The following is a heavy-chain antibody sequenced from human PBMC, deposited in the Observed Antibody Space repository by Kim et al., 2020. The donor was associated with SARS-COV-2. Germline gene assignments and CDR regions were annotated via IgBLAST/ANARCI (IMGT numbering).Heavy chain of an antibody. CDR1: GFTFSSYA. V-gene: IGHV3-30*04. D-gene: IGHD3-16*02. J-gene: IGHJ6*02. Sequence: GGSLRLSCAASGFTFSSYAMHWVRQAPGKGLEWVAVISYDGSNKYYADSVKGRFTISRDNSKNTLYLQMNSLRAEDTAVYYCARDLTPPDGNMITFGGVISLGYYYGMDVWGQGTTVTVSS. CDR2: ISYDGSNK. CDR3: ARDLTPPDGNMITFGGVISLGYYYGMDV.